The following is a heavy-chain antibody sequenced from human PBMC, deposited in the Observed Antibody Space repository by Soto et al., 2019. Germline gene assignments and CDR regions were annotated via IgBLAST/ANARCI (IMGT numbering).Heavy chain of an antibody. J-gene: IGHJ6*02. Sequence: PSETLSLTCAVYGGSFSGYYWSWIRQPPGKGLEWIGEINHSESTNYNPSLKSRVTISVDTSKNQFSLKLSSVTAADTAVYYCARGRVLEWSYYYYGMDVWGQGTTVTVSS. V-gene: IGHV4-34*01. CDR1: GGSFSGYY. D-gene: IGHD3-3*01. CDR2: INHSEST. CDR3: ARGRVLEWSYYYYGMDV.